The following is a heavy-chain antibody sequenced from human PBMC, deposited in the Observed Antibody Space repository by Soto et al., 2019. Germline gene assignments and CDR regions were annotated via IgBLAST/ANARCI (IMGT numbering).Heavy chain of an antibody. CDR3: ARESEDLTSNFDY. CDR2: ISGSGGST. V-gene: IGHV3-23*01. Sequence: GGSLRLSCAASGFTFSSYAMSWVRQAPGKGLEWVSAISGSGGSTYYGDSMKGRFTISRDNAKNSLYLEMNSLRAEDTAVYYCARESEDLTSNFDYWGQGTLVTVS. CDR1: GFTFSSYA. J-gene: IGHJ4*02.